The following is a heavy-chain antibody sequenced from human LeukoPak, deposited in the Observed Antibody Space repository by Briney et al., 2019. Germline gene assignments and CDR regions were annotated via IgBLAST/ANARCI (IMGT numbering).Heavy chain of an antibody. V-gene: IGHV3-23*01. CDR2: IGGRGGST. J-gene: IGHJ4*02. Sequence: PGGSLRLSCAASGFRFSDFTMTWVRQAPGKGPEWVSAIGGRGGSTYYADSVKGRFTISRDNSKNTLYLQMNSLRAEDTAVYYCAKDHHYYDSSGYSDYFDYWGQGTLVTVSS. CDR1: GFRFSDFT. CDR3: AKDHHYYDSSGYSDYFDY. D-gene: IGHD3-22*01.